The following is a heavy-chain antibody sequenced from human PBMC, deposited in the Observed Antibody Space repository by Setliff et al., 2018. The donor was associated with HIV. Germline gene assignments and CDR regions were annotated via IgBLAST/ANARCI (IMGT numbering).Heavy chain of an antibody. J-gene: IGHJ4*02. Sequence: PSETLSLTCVVSGVSISNSLWWTWVRQPPGKGLEWIGEVSHSGITNYNPSLESRVTISVDTSKNQFSLKVSSVTAADTAVYFCARGQDGHSVLFDYWGQGALVTSPQ. CDR3: ARGQDGHSVLFDY. CDR2: VSHSGIT. D-gene: IGHD3-10*02. V-gene: IGHV4-4*02. CDR1: GVSISNSLW.